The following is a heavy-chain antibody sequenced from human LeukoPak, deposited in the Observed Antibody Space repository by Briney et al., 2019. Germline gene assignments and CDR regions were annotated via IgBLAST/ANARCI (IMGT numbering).Heavy chain of an antibody. V-gene: IGHV3-30-3*01. CDR2: ISSDGSNN. CDR1: GFTFNSYA. Sequence: PGGSLRLSCAASGFTFNSYAMHWVRQAPGKGLEWVAVISSDGSNNYYADSVKGRFTISRDNSKNSLYLQMNSLRAEDTAVYYCARVSYYGSGNANFDYWGQGTLVTVSS. J-gene: IGHJ4*02. CDR3: ARVSYYGSGNANFDY. D-gene: IGHD3-10*01.